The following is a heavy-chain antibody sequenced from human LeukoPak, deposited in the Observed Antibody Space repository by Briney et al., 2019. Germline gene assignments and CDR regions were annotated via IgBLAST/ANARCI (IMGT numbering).Heavy chain of an antibody. V-gene: IGHV4-38-2*01. J-gene: IGHJ5*02. CDR1: GYSISSGYY. D-gene: IGHD1-7*01. CDR3: ARHGSLYNWNYYNWFDP. Sequence: SETLSLTCAVSGYSISSGYYWGWIRQPPGKGLEWIESIYHSGSTYYNPSLTSRVTISGDTSKNQFSLKLSSVTAADTAVYYCARHGSLYNWNYYNWFDPWGQGTLVTVSS. CDR2: IYHSGST.